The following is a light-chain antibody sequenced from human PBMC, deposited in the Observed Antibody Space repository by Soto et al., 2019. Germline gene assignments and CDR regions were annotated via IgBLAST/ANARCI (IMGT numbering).Light chain of an antibody. V-gene: IGKV3-20*01. J-gene: IGKJ1*01. CDR3: QQYVSSVT. CDR1: QSVDSSF. Sequence: EIVLTQSPGSLSLSPGERATLSCRASQSVDSSFFAWYQQKPGQAPRLLIYGASNRATGIPDRFSGRGCGTDFTLTISRLEPEDFAVYYCQQYVSSVTFGQGTKVEIK. CDR2: GAS.